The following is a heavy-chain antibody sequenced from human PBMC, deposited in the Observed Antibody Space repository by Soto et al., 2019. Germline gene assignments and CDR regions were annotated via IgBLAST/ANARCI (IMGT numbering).Heavy chain of an antibody. CDR3: ARRTEAGSPLDSMTDNAFDI. Sequence: GESLKISCKGSGYSFTSYWIGWVRQMPGKGLEWMGIIYPGDSDTRYSPSFQGQVTISADKSISTAYLQWSSLKASDTAMYYCARRTEAGSPLDSMTDNAFDIWGQGTMVTVSS. V-gene: IGHV5-51*01. CDR1: GYSFTSYW. J-gene: IGHJ3*02. D-gene: IGHD3-22*01. CDR2: IYPGDSDT.